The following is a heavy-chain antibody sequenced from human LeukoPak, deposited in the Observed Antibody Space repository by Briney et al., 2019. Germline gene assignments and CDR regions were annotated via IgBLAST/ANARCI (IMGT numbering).Heavy chain of an antibody. V-gene: IGHV4-34*01. Sequence: SETPSLTCAVYGGSFSGYYWSWIRQPPGKGLEWIGEINHSGSTNYNPSLKSRVTISVDTSKNQFSLKLSSVTAADTAVYYCATFYYYDSSGYYSPHFDYWGQGTLVTVSS. D-gene: IGHD3-22*01. CDR3: ATFYYYDSSGYYSPHFDY. CDR1: GGSFSGYY. CDR2: INHSGST. J-gene: IGHJ4*02.